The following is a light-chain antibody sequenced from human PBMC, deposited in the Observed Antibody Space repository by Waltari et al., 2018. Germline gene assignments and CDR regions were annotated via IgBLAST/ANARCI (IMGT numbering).Light chain of an antibody. CDR1: QGCLYSSNNKNY. CDR2: WAS. J-gene: IGKJ3*01. V-gene: IGKV4-1*01. Sequence: DIVMTQSPDSLAVSLGERATINCKSSQGCLYSSNNKNYLAWYQQKPGQPPKLLIYWASTRESGVPDRFSGSESGTDFTLTISSLQAEDVAVYYCHQYYSTPFTFGPGTKVDIK. CDR3: HQYYSTPFT.